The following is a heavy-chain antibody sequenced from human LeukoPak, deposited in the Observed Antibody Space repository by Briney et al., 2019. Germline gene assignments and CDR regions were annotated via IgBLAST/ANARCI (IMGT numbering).Heavy chain of an antibody. Sequence: ASVKVSCKASGYTFTGYYMHWVRQAPGQGLEWMGWINPNSGGTNYAQKFQGRDTMTRDTSISTAYMELSRLRSDDTAVYYCARLAMGGDCFDYWGQGTLVTVSS. J-gene: IGHJ4*02. V-gene: IGHV1-2*02. CDR3: ARLAMGGDCFDY. CDR2: INPNSGGT. D-gene: IGHD2-21*01. CDR1: GYTFTGYY.